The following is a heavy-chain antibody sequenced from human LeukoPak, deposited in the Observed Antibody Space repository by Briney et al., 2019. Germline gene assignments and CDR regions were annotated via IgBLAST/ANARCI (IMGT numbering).Heavy chain of an antibody. J-gene: IGHJ4*02. CDR3: ARVDSYANIFDY. D-gene: IGHD5-18*01. Sequence: GGSLRLSCAASGFTFSDYYIDWVRQAPGKGLEWVGRSRNKANSYTTQYAASVKGRFTISRDGSKNSLYLQMNSLKTEDTAAYYCARVDSYANIFDYWGQGTLVTVSS. CDR1: GFTFSDYY. V-gene: IGHV3-72*01. CDR2: SRNKANSYTT.